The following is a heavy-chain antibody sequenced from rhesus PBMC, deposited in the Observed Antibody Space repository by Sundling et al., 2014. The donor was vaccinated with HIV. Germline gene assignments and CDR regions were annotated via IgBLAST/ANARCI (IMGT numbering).Heavy chain of an antibody. Sequence: QVQLVQSGAEVKKPGTSVKLSCKASNYTFTSYYINWVRQAPGQVLEWMGWINPSNGNTGYAQKFQDRVTMTRDTSTSTAYMELNSLRSEDTAVYYCAREGEYSGFSYSAFDFWGQGLRVTVSS. CDR3: AREGEYSGFSYSAFDF. D-gene: IGHD5-42*01. CDR2: INPSNGNT. V-gene: IGHV1-200*01. CDR1: NYTFTSYY. J-gene: IGHJ3*01.